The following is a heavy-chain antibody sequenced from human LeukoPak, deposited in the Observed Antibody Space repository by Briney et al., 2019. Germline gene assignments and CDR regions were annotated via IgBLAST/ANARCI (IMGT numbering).Heavy chain of an antibody. CDR2: ISHDGGND. J-gene: IGHJ6*03. D-gene: IGHD3-10*01. Sequence: PGGSLRLSCAASGCTFSNQASHWVRQAPGKGLEWVTVISHDGGNDYYRDSVKGRFTISRDNSKNTVLLQMNSLSPDDTAVYYCVGSPTYYYMDVWGKGTTVTVSS. CDR1: GCTFSNQA. V-gene: IGHV3-30*04. CDR3: VGSPTYYYMDV.